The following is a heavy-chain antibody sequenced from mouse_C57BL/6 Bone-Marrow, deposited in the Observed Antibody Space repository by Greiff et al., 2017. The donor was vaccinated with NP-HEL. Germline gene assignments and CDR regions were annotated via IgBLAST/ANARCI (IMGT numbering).Heavy chain of an antibody. J-gene: IGHJ3*01. CDR3: TREGAIYYDYDRGAY. CDR2: IDPETGGT. D-gene: IGHD2-4*01. Sequence: QVQLQQSGAELVRPGASVTLSCKASGYTFTDYEMHWVKQTPVHGLEWIGAIDPETGGTAYNQKFKGKAILTADKSSSTAYMALRSLTSEDSAVYYCTREGAIYYDYDRGAYWGQGTLVTVSA. V-gene: IGHV1-15*01. CDR1: GYTFTDYE.